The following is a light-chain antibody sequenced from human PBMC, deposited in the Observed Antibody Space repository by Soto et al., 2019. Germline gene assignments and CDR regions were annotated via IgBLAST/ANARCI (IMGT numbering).Light chain of an antibody. CDR2: KAS. Sequence: DIQMTQSPSTLSASSGDRATITCRASQSISSWLSGYQQKPGKAPKLLIYKASSLESGVPSRFSGSGSGTEFTLTISSLQPDDFATYCCQQYNSYSYTFGQGTKLEIK. V-gene: IGKV1-5*03. CDR3: QQYNSYSYT. CDR1: QSISSW. J-gene: IGKJ2*01.